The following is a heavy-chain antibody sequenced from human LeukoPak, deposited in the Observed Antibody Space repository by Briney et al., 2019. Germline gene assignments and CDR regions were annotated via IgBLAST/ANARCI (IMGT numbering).Heavy chain of an antibody. CDR2: IYYSGST. CDR1: GGSISSSSYY. J-gene: IGHJ4*02. V-gene: IGHV4-39*07. CDR3: ARVMEKAVAGTTFGY. D-gene: IGHD6-19*01. Sequence: PSETLSLTCTVSGGSISSSSYYWGWIRQPPGKGLEWIGSIYYSGSTYYNPSLKSRVTISVDTSKNQFSLKLSSVTAADTAVYYCARVMEKAVAGTTFGYWGQGTLVTVSS.